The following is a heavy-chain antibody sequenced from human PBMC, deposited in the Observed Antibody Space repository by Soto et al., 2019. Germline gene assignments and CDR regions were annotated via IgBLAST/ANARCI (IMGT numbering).Heavy chain of an antibody. V-gene: IGHV4-59*01. J-gene: IGHJ6*02. CDR3: ARVAAHTDSSSWYPASYGMDV. Sequence: SETLSLTCIFSGGSISSYYWSWIRQPPGKGLEWIGYIYYSGSTNYNPSLKSRVTISVDTSKNQFSLKLSSVAAAGTAVYYCARVAAHTDSSSWYPASYGMDVWGQGTKVTVSS. CDR2: IYYSGST. D-gene: IGHD6-13*01. CDR1: GGSISSYY.